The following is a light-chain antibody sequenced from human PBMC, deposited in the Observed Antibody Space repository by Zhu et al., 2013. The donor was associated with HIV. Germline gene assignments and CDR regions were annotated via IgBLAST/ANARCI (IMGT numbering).Light chain of an antibody. V-gene: IGKV3-11*01. CDR3: QQYTLSRS. Sequence: EIVLTQSPATLSLSPGERATLSCRASQTISSYLAWYQQKPGQAPRLLIYDASNRATGIPERFSGSGSGTDFTLTISRLEPEDFAVYYCQQYTLSRSFGQGTKVEIK. CDR2: DAS. J-gene: IGKJ2*03. CDR1: QTISSY.